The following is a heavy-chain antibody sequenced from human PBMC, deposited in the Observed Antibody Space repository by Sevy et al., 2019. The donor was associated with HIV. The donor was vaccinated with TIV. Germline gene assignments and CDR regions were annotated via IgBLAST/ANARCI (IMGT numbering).Heavy chain of an antibody. CDR2: INPNSGGT. CDR3: ARAGGYCSSTSCPYYYHYGMDV. CDR1: GYTFTGYY. Sequence: ASVKVSCKASGYTFTGYYMHWVRQAPGQGLEWMGWINPNSGGTNYAQKFQGRVTMTRDTSISTAYMELSRLRSDDTAVYYCARAGGYCSSTSCPYYYHYGMDVWGQGTTVTVSS. D-gene: IGHD2-2*01. V-gene: IGHV1-2*02. J-gene: IGHJ6*02.